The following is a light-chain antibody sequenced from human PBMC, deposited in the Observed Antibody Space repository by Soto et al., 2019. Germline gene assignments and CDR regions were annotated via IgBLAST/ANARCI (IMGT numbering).Light chain of an antibody. CDR2: DVS. CDR1: QSVSNS. V-gene: IGKV3-11*01. Sequence: EIVLTQSPATLSLSPGERATLSCWASQSVSNSLAWYQQRPGQSPRLLIYDVSTRATGIPARFGGSGSGTDFILTISSLETEDFAVYYCQQRTNWPLTFGGGTKVEI. CDR3: QQRTNWPLT. J-gene: IGKJ4*01.